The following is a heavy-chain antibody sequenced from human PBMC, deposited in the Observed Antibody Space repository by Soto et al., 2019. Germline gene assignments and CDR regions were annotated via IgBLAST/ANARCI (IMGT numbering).Heavy chain of an antibody. CDR3: ARHPSYYYDSSGYLY. V-gene: IGHV4-39*01. CDR1: GGSISSSSYH. CDR2: IYYSGST. J-gene: IGHJ4*02. D-gene: IGHD3-22*01. Sequence: PSETLSLTCTVSGGSISSSSYHWGWIRQARGKGLEWIGSIYYSGSTYYNPSLESRVTISVDTSKNQFSLKLSSVTAADTAVYYCARHPSYYYDSSGYLYWGQGTLVTVS.